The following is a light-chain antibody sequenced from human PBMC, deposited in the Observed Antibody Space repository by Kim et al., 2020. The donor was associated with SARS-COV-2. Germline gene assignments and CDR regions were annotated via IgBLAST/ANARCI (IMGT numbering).Light chain of an antibody. CDR1: SLRAHY. J-gene: IGLJ2*01. CDR2: GKH. V-gene: IGLV3-19*01. CDR3: NSRDTSAVL. Sequence: SVALGPTDRSTCQGESLRAHYASWYQQTAGQAPLLVIYGKHSRPSGLTDRFYGSTPGNTASLTNTGAKAEDEADYYCNSRDTSAVLFGGGTQLTVL.